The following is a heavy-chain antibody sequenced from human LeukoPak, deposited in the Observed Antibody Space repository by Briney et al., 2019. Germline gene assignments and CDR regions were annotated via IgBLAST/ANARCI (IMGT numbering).Heavy chain of an antibody. V-gene: IGHV1-69*13. Sequence: SVKVSCKASGGTFSTYAINWVRQAPGQGLEWMGGIIPSFGTPNYAQKFQDRVTITADESTSTAYMELSSLRSEDTAVYYCARLGYCRDTNCYSDYYFMDVWGEGTTVTVSS. J-gene: IGHJ6*03. CDR2: IIPSFGTP. CDR3: ARLGYCRDTNCYSDYYFMDV. D-gene: IGHD2-2*02. CDR1: GGTFSTYA.